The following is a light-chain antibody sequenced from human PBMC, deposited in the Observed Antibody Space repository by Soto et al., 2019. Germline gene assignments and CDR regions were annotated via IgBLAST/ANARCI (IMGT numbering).Light chain of an antibody. Sequence: EIVLTQSPATLSLSPGERATLSCRASQSVSSYLAWYQQKPGQAPRLLIYDASNRATGIPARFGGSGSGTDFTLTISSLEPEDFAVYYCQQRSNWPPRLTFGQGTRLEIK. CDR1: QSVSSY. J-gene: IGKJ5*01. V-gene: IGKV3-11*01. CDR2: DAS. CDR3: QQRSNWPPRLT.